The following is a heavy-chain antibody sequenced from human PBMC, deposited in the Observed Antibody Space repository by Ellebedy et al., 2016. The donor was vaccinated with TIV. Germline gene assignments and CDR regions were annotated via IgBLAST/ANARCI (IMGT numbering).Heavy chain of an antibody. D-gene: IGHD2-21*02. CDR1: GFTFSSYV. Sequence: PGGSLRLSCAASGFTFSSYVMHWVRHTPGKGLEWVAVISYEESIKYYADSVKGRFTISRDNSKNTLYLHMNSLRADDTAVYYCARDPRPLKRGDWGVFDYWGQGTLVTVSS. CDR2: ISYEESIK. V-gene: IGHV3-30*03. CDR3: ARDPRPLKRGDWGVFDY. J-gene: IGHJ4*02.